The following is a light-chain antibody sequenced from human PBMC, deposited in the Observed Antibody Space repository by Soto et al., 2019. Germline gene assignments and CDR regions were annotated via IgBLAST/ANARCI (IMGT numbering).Light chain of an antibody. V-gene: IGKV3-15*01. J-gene: IGKJ2*01. CDR3: QQYNNWPQT. CDR2: GAS. Sequence: EVVMTQSPVTLSVSPGERATLSCRASQSVSSKLAWYQQKPGQAPRLLIYGASTRATGIPARFHGSGSGTEFTLSISNLQSEDFAVYYCQQYNNWPQTFGQGTKLEIK. CDR1: QSVSSK.